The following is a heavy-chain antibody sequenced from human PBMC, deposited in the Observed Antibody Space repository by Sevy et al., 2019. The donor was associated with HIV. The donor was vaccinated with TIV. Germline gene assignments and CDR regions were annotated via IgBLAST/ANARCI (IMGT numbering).Heavy chain of an antibody. CDR2: IDGDGSDT. CDR3: AREGQLYDRGGFYL. D-gene: IGHD3-22*01. Sequence: GGSLRLSCAASGFTFSNHWMHWVRQAPGKGLVWVSRIDGDGSDTTYADFVKGRFIISRDNAKNTLYLQLNSLRAEDTAVYYCAREGQLYDRGGFYLWGQGTLVTVSS. CDR1: GFTFSNHW. J-gene: IGHJ5*02. V-gene: IGHV3-74*01.